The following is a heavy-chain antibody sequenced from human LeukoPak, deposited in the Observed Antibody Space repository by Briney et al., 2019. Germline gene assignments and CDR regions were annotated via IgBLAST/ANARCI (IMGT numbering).Heavy chain of an antibody. CDR2: INSGSSYM. CDR3: AREDDDWGPNTFDV. Sequence: GGSLRLSCAASGFTFSSYSMNWVRQAPGKGLEWVSYINSGSSYMYYPDSVKGRFTISRDNAKNSLYLQMDSLRDEDTAVYYCAREDDDWGPNTFDVWGQGTLVAVSS. V-gene: IGHV3-48*02. J-gene: IGHJ3*01. D-gene: IGHD7-27*01. CDR1: GFTFSSYS.